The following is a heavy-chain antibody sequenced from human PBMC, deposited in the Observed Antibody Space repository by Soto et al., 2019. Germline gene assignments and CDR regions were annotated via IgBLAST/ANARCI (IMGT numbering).Heavy chain of an antibody. V-gene: IGHV1-18*01. D-gene: IGHD6-13*01. Sequence: ASVKVSCKASGYTFTSYGISWVRQAPGQGLEWMGWISAYNGNTNYAQKLQGRVTMTTDTSTSTAYMELRSLRSDDTAVYYCARDPGPYSSSRGIDPWAQGTLVTVSS. CDR1: GYTFTSYG. J-gene: IGHJ5*02. CDR2: ISAYNGNT. CDR3: ARDPGPYSSSRGIDP.